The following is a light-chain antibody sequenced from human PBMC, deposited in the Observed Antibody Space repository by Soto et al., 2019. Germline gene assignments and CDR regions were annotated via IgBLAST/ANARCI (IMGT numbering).Light chain of an antibody. CDR1: QSISSRY. Sequence: ESMLTQSPGTLSLSPGERATLSCRASQSISSRYLTWYQHKPGQAPRLLIYGASIRATGIPDMFSGSGSGTDVTPTISRLEPEDFAVYYCQQFRSSPPAFTFGQGTKLEI. CDR2: GAS. J-gene: IGKJ2*01. CDR3: QQFRSSPPAFT. V-gene: IGKV3-20*01.